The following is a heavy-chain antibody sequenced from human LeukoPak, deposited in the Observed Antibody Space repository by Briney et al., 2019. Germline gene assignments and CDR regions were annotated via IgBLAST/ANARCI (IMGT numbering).Heavy chain of an antibody. CDR2: MNPRSGDT. D-gene: IGHD2-2*02. V-gene: IGHV1-2*02. CDR3: ARADHGTRSDGFYTLDY. J-gene: IGHJ4*02. CDR1: GYSFTDYF. Sequence: ASVKVSCKTSGYSFTDYFMHWVRQAPGQGLECMGWMNPRSGDTNYAQKFQGRVTVTRDTSISTAYMELSRLRSDDTAAYYCARADHGTRSDGFYTLDYWGQGSLVTVSS.